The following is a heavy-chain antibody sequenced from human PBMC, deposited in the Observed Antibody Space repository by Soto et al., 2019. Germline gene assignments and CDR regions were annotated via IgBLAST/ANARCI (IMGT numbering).Heavy chain of an antibody. V-gene: IGHV4-30-4*01. D-gene: IGHD3-16*01. J-gene: IGHJ6*02. Sequence: LSLTCTVSGGSISSGDYYWSWIRQPPGKGLEWIGYIYYSGSTYYNPSLKSRVSISVDTSKNQFSLKLSSVTAADTAVYYCASHDYAYYGMDVWGQGTTVTVSS. CDR2: IYYSGST. CDR3: ASHDYAYYGMDV. CDR1: GGSISSGDYY.